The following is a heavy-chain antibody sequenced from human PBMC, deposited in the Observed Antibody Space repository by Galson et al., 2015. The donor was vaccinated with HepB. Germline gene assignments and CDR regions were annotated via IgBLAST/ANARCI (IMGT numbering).Heavy chain of an antibody. CDR1: GFSLSKAKMG. CDR3: ARAHERNYYVGDAFDI. V-gene: IGHV2-26*01. J-gene: IGHJ3*02. Sequence: PALVKPTQTLTLTCTVSGFSLSKAKMGVSWIRQPPGKALEWLAHIFSNDEESYSPSLKSRLTISKDTSKSQVVLTMTNMDPVDTATYFCARAHERNYYVGDAFDIWGQGTMVTVSS. D-gene: IGHD3-10*02. CDR2: IFSNDEE.